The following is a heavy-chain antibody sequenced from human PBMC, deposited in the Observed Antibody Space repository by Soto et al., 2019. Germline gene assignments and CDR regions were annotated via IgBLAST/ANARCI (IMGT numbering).Heavy chain of an antibody. J-gene: IGHJ5*02. CDR1: GFNFKNYA. D-gene: IGHD6-19*01. CDR2: ISDSGGST. Sequence: EVQLLESGGGLVQPGGSLRLSCAASGFNFKNYAMNWVRQAPGKGLEWVSYISDSGGSTYYADSVKGRFTISRDNSKNTLYLQMNSLTAEATAIYYCPHLTKQWPPLAWGQGTLVTVSS. V-gene: IGHV3-23*01. CDR3: PHLTKQWPPLA.